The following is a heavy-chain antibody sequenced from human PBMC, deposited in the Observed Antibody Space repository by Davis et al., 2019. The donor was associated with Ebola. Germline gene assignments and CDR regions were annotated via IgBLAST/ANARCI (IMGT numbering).Heavy chain of an antibody. CDR3: AGVIPHTGTYQKYYFDY. J-gene: IGHJ4*02. V-gene: IGHV1-2*06. CDR1: GYTFTGYF. D-gene: IGHD1-26*01. Sequence: AASVKVSCKASGYTFTGYFIHWVRQAPGRGLEWMGRFNPVTGDTERTQRFQGRVTVTSDTSISTAYMELTGLTSDDTAVYYCAGVIPHTGTYQKYYFDYWGQGNLVTVSS. CDR2: FNPVTGDT.